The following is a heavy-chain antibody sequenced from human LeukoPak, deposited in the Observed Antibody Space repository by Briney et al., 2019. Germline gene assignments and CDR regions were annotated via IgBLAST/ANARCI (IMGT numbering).Heavy chain of an antibody. Sequence: GGSLRLSCAASGFTFDDYGMSWVRQAPGKGLEWVSGINWNGGSTGYADSVKGRFTISRDNAKNSLYLQMNSLRAEDTALYSCARRAGRDGYNWYYYYYYYMDVWGKGTTVTVSS. CDR1: GFTFDDYG. CDR3: ARRAGRDGYNWYYYYYYYMDV. D-gene: IGHD5-24*01. CDR2: INWNGGST. V-gene: IGHV3-20*04. J-gene: IGHJ6*03.